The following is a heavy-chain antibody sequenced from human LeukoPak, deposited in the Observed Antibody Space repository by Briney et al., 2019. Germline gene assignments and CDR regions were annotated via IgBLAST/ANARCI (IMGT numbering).Heavy chain of an antibody. CDR1: GFTFSSYS. Sequence: GGSLRLSCAASGFTFSSYSMNWVRQAPGKGLEWVSSVSSSSGYIYYADSVKGRFTISRDNAKNSLYLQMNSLRAEDTAVYYCARDSGTSYSSGWYDYWGQGTLVTVSS. CDR3: ARDSGTSYSSGWYDY. D-gene: IGHD6-19*01. V-gene: IGHV3-21*01. CDR2: VSSSSGYI. J-gene: IGHJ4*02.